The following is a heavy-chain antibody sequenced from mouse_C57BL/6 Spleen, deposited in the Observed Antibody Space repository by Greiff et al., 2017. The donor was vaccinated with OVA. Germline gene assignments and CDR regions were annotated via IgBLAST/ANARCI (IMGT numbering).Heavy chain of an antibody. CDR3: AKGGYGAMDY. D-gene: IGHD1-1*02. V-gene: IGHV1-55*01. Sequence: QVQLKQSGAELVKPGASVKMSCKASGYTFTSYWITWVKQRPGQGLEWIGDIYPGSGSTNYNEKFKSKATLTVDTSSSTAYMQLSSLTSEDSAVYYCAKGGYGAMDYWGQGTSVTVSS. J-gene: IGHJ4*01. CDR1: GYTFTSYW. CDR2: IYPGSGST.